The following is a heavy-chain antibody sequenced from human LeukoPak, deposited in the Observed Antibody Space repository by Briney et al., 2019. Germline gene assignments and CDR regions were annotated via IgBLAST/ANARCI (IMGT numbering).Heavy chain of an antibody. CDR3: SRAVTLIAVLSDAFDV. V-gene: IGHV3-49*03. J-gene: IGHJ3*01. CDR2: IRSRTYGGTT. Sequence: GGSLRLSCTASAFNFGDYAMTWFRQAPGKGLEWVAFIRSRTYGGTTEYAASVKGRFTISRDDSKSIAYLQMNSLKTEDTAVYYCSRAVTLIAVLSDAFDVWGQAPMVTVSS. CDR1: AFNFGDYA. D-gene: IGHD3-22*01.